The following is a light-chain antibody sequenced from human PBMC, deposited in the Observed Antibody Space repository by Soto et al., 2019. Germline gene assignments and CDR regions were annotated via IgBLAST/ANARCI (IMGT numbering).Light chain of an antibody. CDR2: DVS. CDR3: CSYAGSYTVI. CDR1: SSDVGGYNY. V-gene: IGLV2-11*01. J-gene: IGLJ2*01. Sequence: QSALTQPRSVSGSPGQSVTISCTGTSSDVGGYNYVSWYQQHPGKAPKLMIYDVSKRPSGVPDRFSGSKSGNTASLTISGLQGEDEADYYCCSYAGSYTVIIGGGTKLTVL.